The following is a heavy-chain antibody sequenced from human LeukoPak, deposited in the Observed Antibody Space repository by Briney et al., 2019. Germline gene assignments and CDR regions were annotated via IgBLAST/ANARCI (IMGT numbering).Heavy chain of an antibody. J-gene: IGHJ4*02. Sequence: GASVKVSCKASGYTFTGYYMHWVRQAPGQGLEWMGWINPNSGGTNYAQKFQGRVTMTRDTSTSTVYMELSSLRSEDTAVYYCARESIAARPDYSCFDYWGQGTLVTVSS. CDR2: INPNSGGT. D-gene: IGHD6-6*01. V-gene: IGHV1-2*02. CDR1: GYTFTGYY. CDR3: ARESIAARPDYSCFDY.